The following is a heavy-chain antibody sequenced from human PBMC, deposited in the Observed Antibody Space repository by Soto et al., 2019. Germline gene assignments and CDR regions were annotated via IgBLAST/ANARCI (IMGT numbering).Heavy chain of an antibody. V-gene: IGHV3-48*04. CDR2: ISSSSSTI. J-gene: IGHJ4*02. D-gene: IGHD6-19*01. CDR3: AGGTGWLVTD. CDR1: GFTFSSYS. Sequence: GGSLRLSCAASGFTFSSYSMNWVRQAPGKGLEWVSYISSSSSTIYYADSVKGRFTISRDNAKNSLYLQMNSLRAEDTAVYYCAGGTGWLVTDWGQGTLVTVSS.